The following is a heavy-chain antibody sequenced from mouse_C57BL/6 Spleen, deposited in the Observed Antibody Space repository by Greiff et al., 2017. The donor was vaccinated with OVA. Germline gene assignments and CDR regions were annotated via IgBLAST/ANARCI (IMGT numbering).Heavy chain of an antibody. D-gene: IGHD1-1*01. V-gene: IGHV5-16*01. Sequence: EVQVVESEGGLVQPGSSMKLSCTASGFTFSDYYMAWVRQVPEKGLEWVANINYDGSSTYYLDSLKSRFIISRDNAKNILYLQMSSLKSEDTATYYCAREDYALYAMDYWGQGTSVTVSS. CDR3: AREDYALYAMDY. CDR2: INYDGSST. J-gene: IGHJ4*01. CDR1: GFTFSDYY.